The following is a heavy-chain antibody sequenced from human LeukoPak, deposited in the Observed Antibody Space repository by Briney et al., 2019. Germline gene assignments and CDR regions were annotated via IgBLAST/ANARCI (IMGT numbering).Heavy chain of an antibody. CDR3: ASERVVGAIDDDY. V-gene: IGHV1-46*03. Sequence: ASVKVSCKASGYTFTSYYMHWVRQAPGQGLEWMGIINPSGGSTSYAQKFQGRVTMTRDTSTSTVYMELSGLRSEDTAVYYCASERVVGAIDDDYWGQGTLVTASS. D-gene: IGHD1-26*01. J-gene: IGHJ4*02. CDR1: GYTFTSYY. CDR2: INPSGGST.